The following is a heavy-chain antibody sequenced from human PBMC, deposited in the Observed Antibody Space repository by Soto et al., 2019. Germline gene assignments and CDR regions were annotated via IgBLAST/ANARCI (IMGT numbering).Heavy chain of an antibody. Sequence: SETLSLTCTVSGGSISSYYWSWIRQPPGKGLEWIGYIYYSGSTNYNPSIKSRVTISVDTSKNQFSLKLSSVTAADTAVYYCASLGQDYYGSGSYYKWSVVYFDYWGQGTLVTVSS. CDR3: ASLGQDYYGSGSYYKWSVVYFDY. CDR1: GGSISSYY. J-gene: IGHJ4*02. V-gene: IGHV4-59*08. CDR2: IYYSGST. D-gene: IGHD3-10*01.